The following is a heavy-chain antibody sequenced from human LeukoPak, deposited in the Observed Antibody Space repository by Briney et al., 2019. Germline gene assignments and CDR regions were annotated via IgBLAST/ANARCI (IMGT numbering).Heavy chain of an antibody. CDR3: AMYCSSTSCYFGSFY. CDR1: GFTFSSYG. D-gene: IGHD2-2*01. CDR2: IRYDGSNK. V-gene: IGHV3-30*02. J-gene: IGHJ4*02. Sequence: GGSLRLSCGASGFTFSSYGMHWVRQAPGKGLEWVAFIRYDGSNKYYADSVKGRFTISRDNSKNTLYLQMNSLRAEDTAVYYCAMYCSSTSCYFGSFYWGQGTLVTVSS.